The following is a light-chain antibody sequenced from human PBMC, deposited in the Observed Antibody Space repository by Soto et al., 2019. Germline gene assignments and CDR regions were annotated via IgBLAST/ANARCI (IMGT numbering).Light chain of an antibody. CDR3: SSATSSSTYL. Sequence: QAVVTQPASVSGSPGQSITISCTGTSSDAGAYNSVSWYQQHPDKAPKLIIFSVTSRTSGLSDRFSGSKSDNTASLTISGLRTEDEADYYCSSATSSSTYLFGTGTKLTVL. J-gene: IGLJ1*01. CDR1: SSDAGAYNS. CDR2: SVT. V-gene: IGLV2-14*03.